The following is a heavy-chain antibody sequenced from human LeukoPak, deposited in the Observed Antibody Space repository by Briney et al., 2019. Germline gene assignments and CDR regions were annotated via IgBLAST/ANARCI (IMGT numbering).Heavy chain of an antibody. Sequence: SETLSLTCTVSGGSISSYYWSWIRQPPGKGLEWIGYIYYSGSTNYNPSLKSRVTISVDTSKNQFSLKLSSVTAADTVVYYCARDLTTLVRGVIGHWGQGTLVTVSS. CDR2: IYYSGST. D-gene: IGHD3-10*01. V-gene: IGHV4-59*01. J-gene: IGHJ5*02. CDR1: GGSISSYY. CDR3: ARDLTTLVRGVIGH.